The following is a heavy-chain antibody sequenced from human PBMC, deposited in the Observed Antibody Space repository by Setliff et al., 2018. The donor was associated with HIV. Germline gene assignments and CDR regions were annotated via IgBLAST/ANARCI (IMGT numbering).Heavy chain of an antibody. Sequence: GGSLRLSCAASGFTFDDYAMHWVRQPPGKGLEWVSGISWNSGNIAYADSVKGRFTISRDNARNSLYLQMNSLRAEDTALYYCAKDNGLQFLDWLSRFDIWGQGTMVTVSS. D-gene: IGHD3-3*01. V-gene: IGHV3-9*01. CDR2: ISWNSGNI. CDR1: GFTFDDYA. CDR3: AKDNGLQFLDWLSRFDI. J-gene: IGHJ3*02.